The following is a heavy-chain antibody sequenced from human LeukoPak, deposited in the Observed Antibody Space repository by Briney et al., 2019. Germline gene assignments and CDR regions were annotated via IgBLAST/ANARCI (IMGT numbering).Heavy chain of an antibody. Sequence: GGSLRLSCAASGFTFSDYYMSWIRQAPGKGLEWVSYISSSSSYTNYADSVKGRFTISRDNAMNSLYLQMNSLRAEDTAVYYCARSNYAAGPDYWGQGTLVTVSS. V-gene: IGHV3-11*03. CDR3: ARSNYAAGPDY. CDR1: GFTFSDYY. D-gene: IGHD6-19*01. J-gene: IGHJ4*02. CDR2: ISSSSSYT.